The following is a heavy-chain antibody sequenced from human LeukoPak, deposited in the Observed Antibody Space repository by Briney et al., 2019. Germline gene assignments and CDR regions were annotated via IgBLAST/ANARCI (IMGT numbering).Heavy chain of an antibody. Sequence: GGALRLSFGASGFTFSSYCMHWVPQAPGKGLEWVGGISYDGGNKYYADSVKGRFTISRDNSKNTLYLQMNSLRAEDTAVYYCAKDQSYDILTGYYDYWGQGTLVTVSS. CDR2: ISYDGGNK. CDR1: GFTFSSYC. J-gene: IGHJ4*02. D-gene: IGHD3-9*01. V-gene: IGHV3-30*18. CDR3: AKDQSYDILTGYYDY.